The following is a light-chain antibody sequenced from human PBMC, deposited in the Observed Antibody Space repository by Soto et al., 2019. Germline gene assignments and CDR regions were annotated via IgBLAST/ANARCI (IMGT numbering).Light chain of an antibody. V-gene: IGLV2-23*01. CDR2: EGS. J-gene: IGLJ1*01. Sequence: QSVLTQPASVSESPGQSITISCTGTNSDVGDYNLVSWYQHHPDKAPKLMIYEGSKRPSGVSNRFSGSKSGNTASLTISGLQAEDEAHHYCCSFAGGTTFYVFGTGTKVTVL. CDR3: CSFAGGTTFYV. CDR1: NSDVGDYNL.